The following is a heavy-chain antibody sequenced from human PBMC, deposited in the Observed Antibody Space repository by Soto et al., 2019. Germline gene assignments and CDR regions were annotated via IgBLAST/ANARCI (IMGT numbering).Heavy chain of an antibody. Sequence: ASVKVSCKASGYTFTGYYMHWVRQAPGQGLEWMGWINPNSGGTNYAQKFQGWVTMTRDTSISTAYMELSRLRSDDTAVYYCARGLGYCISTSCYGYGMDVWGQGTTVTVSS. CDR2: INPNSGGT. CDR1: GYTFTGYY. CDR3: ARGLGYCISTSCYGYGMDV. V-gene: IGHV1-2*04. D-gene: IGHD2-2*01. J-gene: IGHJ6*02.